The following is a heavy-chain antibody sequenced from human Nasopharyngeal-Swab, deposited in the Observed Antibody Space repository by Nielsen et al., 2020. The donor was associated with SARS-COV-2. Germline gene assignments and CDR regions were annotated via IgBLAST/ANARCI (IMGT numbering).Heavy chain of an antibody. Sequence: GGSLRLSCAASGFTFRTYSLTWVRQAPGKGLEWVSYITVDGGHTNYADSVKGRFTISRDNAKNSVFLQMNSLRAEDTALYYCAKVSGYYDSGSDYWGQGTLVTVSS. J-gene: IGHJ4*02. CDR3: AKVSGYYDSGSDY. V-gene: IGHV3-21*04. CDR2: ITVDGGHT. D-gene: IGHD3-22*01. CDR1: GFTFRTYS.